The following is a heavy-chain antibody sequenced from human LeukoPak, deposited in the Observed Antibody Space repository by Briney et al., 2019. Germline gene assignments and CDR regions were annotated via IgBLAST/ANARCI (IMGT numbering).Heavy chain of an antibody. V-gene: IGHV3-11*01. CDR1: GFTFSDYY. CDR3: ARVRYSGSYYEDY. Sequence: PGGSLSLSCAASGFTFSDYYMSWIRQAPGKGLEWVSYISSSGSTIYYADSVKGRFTISRDNAKNSLYLQMNSLRAEDTAVYYCARVRYSGSYYEDYWGQGTLVTVSS. J-gene: IGHJ4*02. CDR2: ISSSGSTI. D-gene: IGHD1-26*01.